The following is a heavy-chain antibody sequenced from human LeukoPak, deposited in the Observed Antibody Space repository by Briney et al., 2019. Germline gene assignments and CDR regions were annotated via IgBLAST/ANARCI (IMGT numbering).Heavy chain of an antibody. V-gene: IGHV3-30*03. Sequence: GGSLRLSCAASGFTFSDYYMAWIRQAPGKGLEWVAVISYDGSNKYYADSVKGRFTISRDNSKNTLYLQMNSLRAEDTAVYYCARDWMGAADYWGQGTLVTVSS. D-gene: IGHD3-16*01. J-gene: IGHJ4*02. CDR1: GFTFSDYY. CDR3: ARDWMGAADY. CDR2: ISYDGSNK.